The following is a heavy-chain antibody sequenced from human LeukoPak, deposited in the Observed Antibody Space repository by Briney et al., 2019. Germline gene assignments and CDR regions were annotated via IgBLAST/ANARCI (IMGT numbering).Heavy chain of an antibody. CDR3: ARLRDILTGSDAFDI. CDR2: IYYSGST. V-gene: IGHV4-39*01. CDR1: GGSISSSSYY. J-gene: IGHJ3*02. Sequence: SETLSLTCTVSGGSISSSSYYWGWLRQPPGRGLEWIGSIYYSGSTYYNPSLKSRVTISVDTSKNQFSLKLSSVTAADTAVYYCARLRDILTGSDAFDIWGQGTIVTVSS. D-gene: IGHD3-9*01.